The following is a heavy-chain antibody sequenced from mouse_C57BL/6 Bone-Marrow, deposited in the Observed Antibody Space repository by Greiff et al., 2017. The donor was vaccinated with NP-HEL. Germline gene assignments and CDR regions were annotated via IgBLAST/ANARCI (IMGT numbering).Heavy chain of an antibody. V-gene: IGHV1-69*01. CDR3: ARDVGHAMDY. Sequence: QVQLQQPGAELVMPGASVKLSCKASGNTFTSYWMHWVKQRPGQGLEWIGEIDPSDSYTNYNQKFKGKSTLTVDKSASTAYMQLSSLTSEDSAVYYCARDVGHAMDYWGQGTSVTVSS. CDR2: IDPSDSYT. J-gene: IGHJ4*01. CDR1: GNTFTSYW.